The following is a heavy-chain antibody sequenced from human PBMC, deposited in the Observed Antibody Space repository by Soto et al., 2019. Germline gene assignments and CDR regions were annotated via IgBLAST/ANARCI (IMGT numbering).Heavy chain of an antibody. D-gene: IGHD2-15*01. J-gene: IGHJ5*02. CDR3: ARDGGFCSGGSCYSENWFDP. CDR1: GYTFTSYA. CDR2: INAGNGNT. V-gene: IGHV1-3*01. Sequence: QVQLVQSGAEVKKPGASVKVSCKASGYTFTSYAMHWVRQAPGQRLEWMGWINAGNGNTKYSQKFQGRVTITRDTSASTAYMELSSLRSEDTAVYYCARDGGFCSGGSCYSENWFDPWGQGTLVTVSS.